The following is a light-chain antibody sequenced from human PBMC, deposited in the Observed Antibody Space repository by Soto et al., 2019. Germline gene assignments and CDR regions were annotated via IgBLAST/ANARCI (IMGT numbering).Light chain of an antibody. J-gene: IGKJ4*01. V-gene: IGKV3-20*01. CDR1: QSVSSSY. CDR3: QQYGSSPLS. CDR2: GAS. Sequence: EIVFTQSPGTLSLSPGQKATLSCRASQSVSSSYLAWYQQKPGQAPRLLIYGASNRATGIPDRFSGSGSGTDFTLTISRLGPEDLAVYYCQQYGSSPLSFGGGTKVDNK.